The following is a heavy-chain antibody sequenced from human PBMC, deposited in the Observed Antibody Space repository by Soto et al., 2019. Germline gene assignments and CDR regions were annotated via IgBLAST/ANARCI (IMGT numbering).Heavy chain of an antibody. Sequence: SETLSLTCTVSGGSITDYSWVWIRQPAGKGLEWIGRIFSSGSTNYNPSLKGRITMSLDTSKNQFSLKLNSATATDTAVYFCARDQGVVVTADNWFDPRGQVIRGTVSS. J-gene: IGHJ5*02. V-gene: IGHV4-4*07. CDR1: GGSITDYS. D-gene: IGHD2-21*02. CDR3: ARDQGVVVTADNWFDP. CDR2: IFSSGST.